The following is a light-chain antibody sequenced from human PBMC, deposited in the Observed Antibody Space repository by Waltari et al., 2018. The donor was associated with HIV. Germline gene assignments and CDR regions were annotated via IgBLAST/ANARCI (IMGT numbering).Light chain of an antibody. CDR2: EVS. V-gene: IGLV2-8*01. CDR3: TSYAGSNNVV. CDR1: SIDVGGYNY. Sequence: QSALTQPPSASGSLGQSVTISCTGTSIDVGGYNYVSGYQQHPGKTPKLMIYEVSKRPSGVPDRFSGSKSGNTASLTVSGLQAEDEADYYCTSYAGSNNVVFGGGTKLTVL. J-gene: IGLJ2*01.